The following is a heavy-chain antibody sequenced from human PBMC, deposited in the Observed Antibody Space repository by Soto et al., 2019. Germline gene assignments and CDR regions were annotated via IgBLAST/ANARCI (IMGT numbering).Heavy chain of an antibody. CDR1: GGSISSGGYS. V-gene: IGHV4-30-2*01. D-gene: IGHD6-6*01. CDR3: AREFASSSSYYFDY. CDR2: IYHSGST. J-gene: IGHJ4*02. Sequence: QLQLQESGSGLVKPSQTLSLTCAVSGGSISSGGYSWSWIRQPPGKGLEWIGYIYHSGSTYYNPSLESRVTISVDRAKTQFSLKLSSVTAADTAVYYCAREFASSSSYYFDYWGQGTLVTVSS.